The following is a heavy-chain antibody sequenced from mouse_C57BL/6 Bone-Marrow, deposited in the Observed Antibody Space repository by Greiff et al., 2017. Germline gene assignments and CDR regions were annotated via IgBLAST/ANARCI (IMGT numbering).Heavy chain of an antibody. D-gene: IGHD1-1*01. Sequence: EVKVVESGGGLVQSGRSLRLSCATSGFTFSDFYMEWVRQAPGKGLEWIAASRNKANDYTTEYSASVKGRFIVSRDTSQSILYLQMNALRAEDTAIYYCARSYYYGSYWYFDVWGTGTTVTVSS. CDR2: SRNKANDYTT. CDR3: ARSYYYGSYWYFDV. J-gene: IGHJ1*03. CDR1: GFTFSDFY. V-gene: IGHV7-1*01.